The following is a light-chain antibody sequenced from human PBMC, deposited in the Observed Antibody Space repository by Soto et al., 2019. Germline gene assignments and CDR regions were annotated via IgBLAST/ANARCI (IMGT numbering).Light chain of an antibody. CDR1: QSVTNSK. V-gene: IGKV3-20*01. CDR2: GAS. J-gene: IGKJ4*01. Sequence: EIVLTQSPGTLSLSPGERGTLSCRASQSVTNSKLTWYQQKPGQAPRLLIYGASSRATGIPDRFSGSGSGTDFTLIIERLEPEDFAVCYCQQYSGSPLTFGGGTKVEIK. CDR3: QQYSGSPLT.